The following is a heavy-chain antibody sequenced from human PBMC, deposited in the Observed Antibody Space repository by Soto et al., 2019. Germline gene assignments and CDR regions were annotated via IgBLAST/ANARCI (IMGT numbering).Heavy chain of an antibody. D-gene: IGHD5-12*01. CDR2: INHSGVT. Sequence: PSETLSLTCAVYGGSFSGYYWSWIRQPPGKGLEWIGEINHSGVTNYKPSLKRRVTISVDTSKNQFSLQLKSVTAADTALYYCARLSGSYYYAMDVWGQGSTVTVS. V-gene: IGHV4-34*01. CDR1: GGSFSGYY. CDR3: ARLSGSYYYAMDV. J-gene: IGHJ6*02.